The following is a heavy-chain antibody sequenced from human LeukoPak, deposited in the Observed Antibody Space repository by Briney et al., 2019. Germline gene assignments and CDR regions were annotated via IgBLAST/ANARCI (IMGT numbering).Heavy chain of an antibody. CDR1: GGSISSNSYY. D-gene: IGHD5-12*01. J-gene: IGHJ4*02. V-gene: IGHV4-39*07. CDR2: INHSGST. CDR3: ASLYSGYDYGYFDY. Sequence: ASETLSLTCTVSGGSISSNSYYWGWIRQPPGKGVEWIGEINHSGSTNYNPSLKSRVTISVDTSKNQFSLKLSSVTAADTAVYYCASLYSGYDYGYFDYWGQGTLVTVSS.